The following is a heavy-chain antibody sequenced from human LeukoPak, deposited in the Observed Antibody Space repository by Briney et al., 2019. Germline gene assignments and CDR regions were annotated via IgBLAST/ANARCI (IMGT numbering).Heavy chain of an antibody. D-gene: IGHD2-2*01. V-gene: IGHV1-2*02. Sequence: GASVKVSCKASGYTFTGYYMHWVRQAPGQGLEWMGWINPNSGGTNYAQKFQGRVTMTRDTSISTAYMELSRLRSDDTAVYYCARGGGIVVVPAAVYYYYYMDVWGKGTTVTVSS. CDR2: INPNSGGT. J-gene: IGHJ6*03. CDR1: GYTFTGYY. CDR3: ARGGGIVVVPAAVYYYYYMDV.